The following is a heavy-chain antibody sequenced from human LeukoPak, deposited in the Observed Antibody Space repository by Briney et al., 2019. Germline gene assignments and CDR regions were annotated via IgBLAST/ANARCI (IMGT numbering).Heavy chain of an antibody. Sequence: GGSLRLSCAASGFTFDDYAMHWVRQAPGKGLEWVSGISWNSGSIGYADSVKGRFTISSDTAENSVFLQMNNLRAEDTAVYYCARGRILGLESFFDLWGQGTLVTVSS. CDR3: ARGRILGLESFFDL. J-gene: IGHJ4*02. V-gene: IGHV3-9*01. CDR2: ISWNSGSI. D-gene: IGHD3-16*01. CDR1: GFTFDDYA.